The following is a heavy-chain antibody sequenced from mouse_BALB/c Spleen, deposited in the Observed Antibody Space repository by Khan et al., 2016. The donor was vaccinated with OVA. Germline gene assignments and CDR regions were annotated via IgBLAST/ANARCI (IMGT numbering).Heavy chain of an antibody. V-gene: IGHV1-7*01. CDR2: INPTSGYT. CDR1: GYTFTTYW. J-gene: IGHJ2*01. CDR3: TRNRIDY. Sequence: QVQLKESGAELAKPGASVKMSCKASGYTFTTYWMHWVKQRPGQGLEWIGYINPTSGYTDYNEKFKDRATLSEDKSSSTAYMQLSSLTFEDSAVNYCTRNRIDYWGQGTTLTVSS.